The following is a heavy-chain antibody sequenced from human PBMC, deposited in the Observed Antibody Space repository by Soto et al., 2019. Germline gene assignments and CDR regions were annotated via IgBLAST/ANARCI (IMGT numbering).Heavy chain of an antibody. CDR2: INAANGDT. D-gene: IGHD6-13*01. CDR3: VRRHVSATGIDWFDP. J-gene: IGHJ5*02. V-gene: IGHV1-3*01. CDR1: GYTFTSYG. Sequence: SVKGSCKASGYTFTSYGIHWVRQAPGQRLEWMGWINAANGDTKYSPKFQGRVTITRDTSASTAYMELSGLRSEDTAVYYCVRRHVSATGIDWFDPWGQGTLVSVSS.